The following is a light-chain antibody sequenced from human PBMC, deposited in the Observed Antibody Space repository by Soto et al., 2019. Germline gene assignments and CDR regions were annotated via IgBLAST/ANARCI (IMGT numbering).Light chain of an antibody. CDR1: SRDVGNYNL. J-gene: IGLJ2*01. CDR2: EGT. V-gene: IGLV2-23*01. CDR3: CARADTSTVL. Sequence: QSVLTQPASVSGSPGQSIIISCTGTSRDVGNYNLFSWYQQYTDKAPKLIIYEGTKRPSGVSDRFSGSWSGNMASLTISGLQAEDEADYYCCARADTSTVLFGGGTKLTVL.